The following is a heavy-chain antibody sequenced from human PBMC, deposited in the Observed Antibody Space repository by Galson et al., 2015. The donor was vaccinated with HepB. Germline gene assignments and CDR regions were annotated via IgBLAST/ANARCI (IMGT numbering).Heavy chain of an antibody. CDR3: ARDSRLELRLNNYFSYGMDV. V-gene: IGHV1-18*01. CDR2: FSGYDGGT. J-gene: IGHJ6*02. CDR1: GYSFTNYG. D-gene: IGHD2/OR15-2a*01. Sequence: SVKVSCKASGYSFTNYGLSWIRQAPGPGLEWMGWFSGYDGGTNYAQKFQGRVPMTADTSTGTAYLELKNLRSDDTAVYYCARDSRLELRLNNYFSYGMDVWGQGTAVTVSS.